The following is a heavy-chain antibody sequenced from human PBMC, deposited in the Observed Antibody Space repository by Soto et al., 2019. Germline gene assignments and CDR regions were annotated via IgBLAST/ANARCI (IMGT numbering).Heavy chain of an antibody. D-gene: IGHD3-16*01. CDR1: GFTFSSYA. CDR3: AGNRGPLAHWFDP. V-gene: IGHV3-23*01. CDR2: ISGSGGST. Sequence: EVQLLESGGGLVQPGGSLRLSCAASGFTFSSYAMSWVRQAPGKGLEWDPAISGSGGSTYYADSVKGRFTISRDNSKNTLYLQMNSLRAEDTAVYYCAGNRGPLAHWFDPWGQGTLVTVSS. J-gene: IGHJ5*02.